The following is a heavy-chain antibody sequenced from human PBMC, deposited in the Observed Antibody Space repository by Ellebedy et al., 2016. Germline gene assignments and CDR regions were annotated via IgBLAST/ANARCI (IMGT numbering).Heavy chain of an antibody. CDR3: ARARDGYYPNPGGAY. J-gene: IGHJ4*02. Sequence: GGSLRLSXAASGFTFSSYGMHWVRQAPGKGLEWVAVISYDGSNKYYADSVKGRFTISRDNAKNSLYLQMNSLRAEDTAVYYCARARDGYYPNPGGAYWGQGTLVAVSS. CDR2: ISYDGSNK. CDR1: GFTFSSYG. V-gene: IGHV3-30*03. D-gene: IGHD5-24*01.